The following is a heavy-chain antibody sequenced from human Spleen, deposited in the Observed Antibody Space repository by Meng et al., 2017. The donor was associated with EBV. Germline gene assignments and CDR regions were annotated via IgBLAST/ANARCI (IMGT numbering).Heavy chain of an antibody. J-gene: IGHJ4*02. CDR3: ASDSGSGAFDY. D-gene: IGHD3-10*01. V-gene: IGHV1-2*06. CDR2: INPNSGGT. Sequence: SGGVGLGARASVKVSCKAAGYTFPGNYIHWVRQAPGQGLEWMGRINPNSGGTKFAQRFQGRVTMTRDTSISTAYMEVSSLTSDDTAVYYCASDSGSGAFDYWGQGTLVTVSS. CDR1: GYTFPGNY.